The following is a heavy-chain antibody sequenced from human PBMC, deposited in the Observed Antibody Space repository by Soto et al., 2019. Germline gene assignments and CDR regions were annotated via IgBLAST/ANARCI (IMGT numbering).Heavy chain of an antibody. Sequence: YLRLSCAASGFTFSSYDMQSVRQAPGKGLEWVAVISYDGSNKYYADSVKGRFTISRDNSKNTLYLQMNSLRGDYTAVYYCTKGATSHFDSWGQGTRVTDSS. J-gene: IGHJ4*02. CDR3: TKGATSHFDS. CDR1: GFTFSSYD. D-gene: IGHD3-16*01. CDR2: ISYDGSNK. V-gene: IGHV3-30-3*01.